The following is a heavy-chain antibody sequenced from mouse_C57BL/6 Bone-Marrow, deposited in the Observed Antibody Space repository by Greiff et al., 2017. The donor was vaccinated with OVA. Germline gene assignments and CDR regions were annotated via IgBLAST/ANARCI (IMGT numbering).Heavy chain of an antibody. CDR3: ARDTTVVATDY. CDR2: IDPSDSYT. V-gene: IGHV1-50*01. CDR1: GYTFTSYW. Sequence: VKLQQPGAELVKPGASVKLSCKASGYTFTSYWMQWVKQRPGQGLEWIGEIDPSDSYTNYNQKFKGKATLTVDTSSSTAYMQLSSLTSEDSAVYYCARDTTVVATDYWGQGTTRTVSS. D-gene: IGHD1-1*01. J-gene: IGHJ2*01.